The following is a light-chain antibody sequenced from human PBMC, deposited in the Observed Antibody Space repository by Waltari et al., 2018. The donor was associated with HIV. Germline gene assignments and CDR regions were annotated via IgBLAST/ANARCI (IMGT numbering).Light chain of an antibody. V-gene: IGLV2-14*01. CDR3: SSSSSSGSLL. CDR1: NNDIGLFNY. CDR2: DTK. J-gene: IGLJ3*02. Sequence: QSALTQPVSVSGSPGLSITISCIGTNNDIGLFNYVSCYRHQPDTPPQLVIYDTKSRPSGIPSRFSGSKSGNTASLTISGLQTEDEGHYYCSSSSSSGSLLFGGGTKVTV.